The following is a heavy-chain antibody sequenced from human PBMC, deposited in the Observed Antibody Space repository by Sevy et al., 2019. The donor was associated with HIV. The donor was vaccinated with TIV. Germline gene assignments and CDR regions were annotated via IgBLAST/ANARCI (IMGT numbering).Heavy chain of an antibody. J-gene: IGHJ4*02. CDR3: AGENAWGRGYS. CDR1: GGSITSLY. Sequence: PSETLSLTCTVSGGSITSLYWNWIRQPPGKGLEWIANIYYNGHINYNPSLKSRVTLSLDTSKNQFSLRLSSVIAADTAMYYCAGENAWGRGYSWGQGTLVTVSS. V-gene: IGHV4-59*08. D-gene: IGHD1-26*01. CDR2: IYYNGHI.